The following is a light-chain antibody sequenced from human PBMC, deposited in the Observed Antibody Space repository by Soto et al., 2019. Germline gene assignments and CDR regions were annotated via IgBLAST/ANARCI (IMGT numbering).Light chain of an antibody. J-gene: IGLJ2*01. CDR3: QSSDSSLSGPRV. CDR1: SSNIGAGFD. V-gene: IGLV1-40*01. CDR2: GNS. Sequence: QSVLTQPPSVSGAPGQRVTISRTGSSSNIGAGFDVHWYQQLPGTAPKLLIYGNSNRPSGVPDRFSGSKSGTLASLAITGLQAEDEADYYCQSSDSSLSGPRVFGGGTKLTVL.